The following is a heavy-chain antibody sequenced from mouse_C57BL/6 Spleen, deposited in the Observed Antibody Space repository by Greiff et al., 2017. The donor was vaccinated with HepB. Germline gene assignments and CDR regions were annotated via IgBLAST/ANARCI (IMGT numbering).Heavy chain of an antibody. CDR3: ARERRNYAMDY. V-gene: IGHV5-17*01. Sequence: EVKLMESGGGLVKPGGSLKLSCAASGFTFSDYGMHWVRQAPEKGLEWVAYISSGSSTIYYADTVKGRFTISRDNAKNTLFLQMTSLRSEDTAMYYCARERRNYAMDYWGQGTSVTVSS. CDR1: GFTFSDYG. D-gene: IGHD1-1*01. J-gene: IGHJ4*01. CDR2: ISSGSSTI.